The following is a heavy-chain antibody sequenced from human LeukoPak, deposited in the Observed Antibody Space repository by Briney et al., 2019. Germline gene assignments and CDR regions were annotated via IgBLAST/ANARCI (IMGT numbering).Heavy chain of an antibody. Sequence: PGGSLRLSCAASGFTFSSYAMHWVRQAPGKGLEYVSAISSNGGSTYYANSVKGRFTISRDNSKNTLYLQMNSLRAEDTAVYYCARVVLYYYYMDVWGKGTTVAVSS. CDR3: ARVVLYYYYMDV. V-gene: IGHV3-64*01. D-gene: IGHD6-6*01. J-gene: IGHJ6*03. CDR1: GFTFSSYA. CDR2: ISSNGGST.